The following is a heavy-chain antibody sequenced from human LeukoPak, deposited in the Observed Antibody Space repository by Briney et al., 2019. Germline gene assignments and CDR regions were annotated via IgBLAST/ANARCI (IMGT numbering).Heavy chain of an antibody. CDR2: IYYSGST. D-gene: IGHD3-10*01. Sequence: PSETLSLTCTVSGGSISSSSYYWGWIRQPPGKGLEWIGSIYYSGSTYYNPSLKSRVTISVDTSKNQFSLKLSSVTAADTAVYYCARSLYYYGSGSYRNWFDPWGQGTLVTVSS. J-gene: IGHJ5*02. CDR3: ARSLYYYGSGSYRNWFDP. CDR1: GGSISSSSYY. V-gene: IGHV4-39*01.